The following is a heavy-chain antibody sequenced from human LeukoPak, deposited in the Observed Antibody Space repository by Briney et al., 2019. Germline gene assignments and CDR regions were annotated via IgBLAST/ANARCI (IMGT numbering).Heavy chain of an antibody. CDR1: GFTFDDYA. D-gene: IGHD4-17*01. V-gene: IGHV3-9*01. J-gene: IGHJ5*02. CDR3: AKGDYGDYLGNWFDP. CDR2: ISWNSGSI. Sequence: GGSLRLSCAASGFTFDDYAMHWVRQAPGKGLEWVSGISWNSGSIGYADSVKGRFTISRDNAKNSLYLQMNSLRAEDTALYYCAKGDYGDYLGNWFDPWGQGTLVTVSS.